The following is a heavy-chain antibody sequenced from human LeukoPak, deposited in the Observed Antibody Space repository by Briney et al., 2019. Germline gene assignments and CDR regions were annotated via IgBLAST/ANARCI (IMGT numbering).Heavy chain of an antibody. D-gene: IGHD5/OR15-5a*01. CDR1: GYTFTSYG. CDR3: AREGLSTTAAFDY. J-gene: IGHJ4*02. Sequence: GASVKVSCKASGYTFTSYGIGWVRQAPGQGLEWMGGIIPIFGTANYAQKFQGRVTITADKSTSTAYMELSSLRSEDTAVYYCAREGLSTTAAFDYWGQGTLVTVSS. V-gene: IGHV1-69*06. CDR2: IIPIFGTA.